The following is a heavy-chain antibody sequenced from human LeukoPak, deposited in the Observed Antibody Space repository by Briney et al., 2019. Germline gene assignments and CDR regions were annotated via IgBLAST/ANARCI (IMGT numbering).Heavy chain of an antibody. CDR1: GFTFSSYS. CDR3: ARTSSSWYWEATDPTLDY. D-gene: IGHD6-13*01. CDR2: ISSSSSYI. J-gene: IGHJ4*02. Sequence: GGPLRLSCAASGFTFSSYSMNWVRQAPGKGLEWVSSISSSSSYIYYADSVKGRFTISRDNAKNSLYLQMNSLRAEDTAVYYCARTSSSWYWEATDPTLDYWGQGTLVTVSS. V-gene: IGHV3-21*01.